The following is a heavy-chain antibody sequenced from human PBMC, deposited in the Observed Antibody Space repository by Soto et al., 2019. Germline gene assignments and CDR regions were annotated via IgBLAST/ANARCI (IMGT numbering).Heavy chain of an antibody. J-gene: IGHJ5*02. D-gene: IGHD2-15*01. CDR3: AREGDCSGGSCYFSPRPYRCLDP. Sequence: GASVKVSCKASGGTFSSYAISWVRQAPGQGLEWMGGIIPIFGTANYAQKFQGRVTITADKSTSTAYMELSSLRSEDTAVYYCAREGDCSGGSCYFSPRPYRCLDPWGQGTLGSVFS. CDR1: GGTFSSYA. CDR2: IIPIFGTA. V-gene: IGHV1-69*06.